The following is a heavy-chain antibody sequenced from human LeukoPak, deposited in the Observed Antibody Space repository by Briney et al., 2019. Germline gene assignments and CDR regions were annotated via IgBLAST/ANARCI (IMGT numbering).Heavy chain of an antibody. J-gene: IGHJ4*02. CDR1: GFIFSSYD. V-gene: IGHV3-30*02. CDR2: IRYDGSNK. Sequence: PGGSLRLSCAVSGFIFSSYDMNWVRQAPGKGLEWVAFIRYDGSNKYYADSVKGRFTISRDNSKNTLYLQMNSLRAEDTAVYYCAKDGLGKSAFDYWGQGTLVTVSS. D-gene: IGHD3/OR15-3a*01. CDR3: AKDGLGKSAFDY.